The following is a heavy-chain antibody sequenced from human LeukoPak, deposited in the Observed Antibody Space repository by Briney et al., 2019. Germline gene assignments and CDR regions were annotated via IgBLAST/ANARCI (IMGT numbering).Heavy chain of an antibody. CDR2: ISWNSGSI. CDR3: AKDMHSSSFTGLIDY. V-gene: IGHV3-9*03. D-gene: IGHD6-6*01. CDR1: GFTFDDYA. Sequence: GGSLRLSCAASGFTFDDYAMHWVRQAPGKGLEWVSGISWNSGSIGYADSVKGRFTISRDNAKNSLHLQMNGLRAEDMALYYCAKDMHSSSFTGLIDYWGQGTLVTVSS. J-gene: IGHJ4*02.